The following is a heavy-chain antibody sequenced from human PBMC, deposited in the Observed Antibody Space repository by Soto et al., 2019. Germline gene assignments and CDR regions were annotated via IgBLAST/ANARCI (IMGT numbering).Heavy chain of an antibody. J-gene: IGHJ4*02. D-gene: IGHD3-10*01. CDR2: IKQDGSEK. CDR1: GFTFSSYW. Sequence: GGSLRLSCAASGFTFSSYWMSWVRQAPGKGLEWVANIKQDGSEKYYVDSVKGRFTISRDNAKNSLYLQMNSLRAEDTAVYYCARASRDGVTMVRGVIIGDFDYWGQGTLVTVSS. CDR3: ARASRDGVTMVRGVIIGDFDY. V-gene: IGHV3-7*05.